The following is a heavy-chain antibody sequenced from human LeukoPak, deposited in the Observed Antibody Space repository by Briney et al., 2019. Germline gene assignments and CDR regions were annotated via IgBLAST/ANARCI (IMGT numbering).Heavy chain of an antibody. CDR3: VREDTPATANY. CDR2: ISGGGDIT. D-gene: IGHD2-21*02. J-gene: IGHJ4*02. CDR1: GFNFANHA. Sequence: GGSLRLSCAASGFNFANHAMSWVRQTPGKGLEWVSAISGGGDITYYADSVTGRFSISRDNSKDTLFLQMYSLRPGDTAVYYCVREDTPATANYWGQGTLVTISS. V-gene: IGHV3-23*01.